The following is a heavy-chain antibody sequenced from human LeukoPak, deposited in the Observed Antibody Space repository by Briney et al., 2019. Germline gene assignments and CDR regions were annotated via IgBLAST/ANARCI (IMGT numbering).Heavy chain of an antibody. Sequence: SVTVSCKASGGTFSSYAISWVRQAPGQGLEWMGGIIPIFGTANYAQKFQGRVTITADESTSTAYMELSSLRSEDTAVYYCARAADNYDILTGYQLDYWGQGTLVTVSS. CDR1: GGTFSSYA. J-gene: IGHJ4*02. V-gene: IGHV1-69*13. CDR3: ARAADNYDILTGYQLDY. CDR2: IIPIFGTA. D-gene: IGHD3-9*01.